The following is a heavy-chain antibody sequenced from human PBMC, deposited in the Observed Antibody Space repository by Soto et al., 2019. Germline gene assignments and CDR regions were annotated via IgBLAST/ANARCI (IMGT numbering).Heavy chain of an antibody. CDR3: ARDKGYCSGGSCYVDY. J-gene: IGHJ4*02. CDR1: GFTFSDYY. D-gene: IGHD2-15*01. V-gene: IGHV3-11*01. Sequence: GGSLRLSCAASGFTFSDYYMSWIRQAPGKGLEWVSYISSSGSTIYYADSVKGRFTISSDNAKNSLYLQMNSLRAEDTAVYYCARDKGYCSGGSCYVDYWGQGTLVTVSS. CDR2: ISSSGSTI.